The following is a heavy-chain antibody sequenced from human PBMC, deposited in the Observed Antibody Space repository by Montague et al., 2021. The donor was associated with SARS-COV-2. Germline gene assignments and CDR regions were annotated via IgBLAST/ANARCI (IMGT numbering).Heavy chain of an antibody. Sequence: SLRLSCAASGSTFGDYGMSWVRQGPGKGLEWVSGITRNGDSTDFADSVKGRFTISRDNAKNSLYPQMNSLRAEDTALYYCVRGFRNGPFDVWGQGTLVSVSS. J-gene: IGHJ4*02. CDR2: ITRNGDST. CDR3: VRGFRNGPFDV. V-gene: IGHV3-20*04. CDR1: GSTFGDYG. D-gene: IGHD1-14*01.